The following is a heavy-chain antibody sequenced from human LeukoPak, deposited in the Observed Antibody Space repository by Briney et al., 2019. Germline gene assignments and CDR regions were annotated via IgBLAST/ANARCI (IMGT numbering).Heavy chain of an antibody. CDR1: GFTFDDYS. CDR2: IFWNSGTI. CDR3: AKVRSAWRFGDVGLDY. D-gene: IGHD3-10*01. J-gene: IGHJ4*02. Sequence: GGSLRLSCAASGFTFDDYSMHWVRQAPGKGLEWVSGIFWNSGTIAYADSVKGRFTISRDNAKNSLYLQMDSLRAEDTALYYCAKVRSAWRFGDVGLDYWGQGTLVTVSS. V-gene: IGHV3-9*01.